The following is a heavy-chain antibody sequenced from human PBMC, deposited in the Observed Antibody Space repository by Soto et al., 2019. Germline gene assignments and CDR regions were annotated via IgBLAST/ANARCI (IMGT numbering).Heavy chain of an antibody. V-gene: IGHV3-23*01. D-gene: IGHD3-10*01. CDR3: AIVRFGELV. CDR1: GFTFSSYA. J-gene: IGHJ4*02. Sequence: EVQLLESGGGLVQPGGSLRLSCAASGFTFSSYAMSWVRQAPGKGLEWVSIIGFGGGDRYYPASVKGRFTISRDNSRDTLYLEMKSLRDEDTAVYYFAIVRFGELVWGQGTLVTSSS. CDR2: IGFGGGDR.